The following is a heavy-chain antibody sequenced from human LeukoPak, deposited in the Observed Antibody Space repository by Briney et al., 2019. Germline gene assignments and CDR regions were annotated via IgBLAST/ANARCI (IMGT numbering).Heavy chain of an antibody. D-gene: IGHD6-13*01. Sequence: PGGSLRLSCAASGFTFSSYSMNWVRQAPGKGLEWVSSNIYYADSVKGRFTISRDNAKNSLSLQMNSLRAEDTAVYYCASPYSSRWYELCYWGQGTLVTVSS. CDR3: ASPYSSRWYELCY. J-gene: IGHJ4*02. CDR2: NI. CDR1: GFTFSSYS. V-gene: IGHV3-21*01.